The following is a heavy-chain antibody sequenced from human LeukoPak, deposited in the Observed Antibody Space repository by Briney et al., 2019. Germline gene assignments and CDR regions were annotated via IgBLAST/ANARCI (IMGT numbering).Heavy chain of an antibody. CDR1: GGSISSGSYY. D-gene: IGHD4-17*01. CDR3: ARTWGYGDPFDY. Sequence: SETLSLTCTVSGGSISSGSYYRSWIRQPAGKGLEWIGRMYTSGSTNYNPSLKSRVTISGDTSKNQFSLRLSSVTAADTAVYYCARTWGYGDPFDYWGQGTLVTVSS. V-gene: IGHV4-61*02. CDR2: MYTSGST. J-gene: IGHJ4*02.